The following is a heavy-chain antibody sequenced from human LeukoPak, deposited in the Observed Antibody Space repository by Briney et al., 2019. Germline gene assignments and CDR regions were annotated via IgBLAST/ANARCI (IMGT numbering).Heavy chain of an antibody. D-gene: IGHD4-17*01. V-gene: IGHV3-53*05. CDR3: ARDRTTWGY. CDR1: GFTVSSNY. Sequence: GGSLRLSCAASGFTVSSNYMSWVRQAPGKGLEWVSAITGSGGTTYYADSVQGRFTISRDNSKNTLYLQMNSLRAEDTAVYYCARDRTTWGYWGQGTLVTVSS. CDR2: ITGSGGTT. J-gene: IGHJ4*02.